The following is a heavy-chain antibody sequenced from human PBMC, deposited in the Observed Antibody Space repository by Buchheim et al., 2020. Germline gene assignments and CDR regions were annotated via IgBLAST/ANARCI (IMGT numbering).Heavy chain of an antibody. D-gene: IGHD2-8*01. CDR2: INPTSGST. CDR3: ARGTCTNGVCYTGFGYYYYGMDV. CDR1: GDTFSSYY. Sequence: QVQLVQSGAEVKKPGASVTVSCKASGDTFSSYYMHWVRQAPGQGLEWMGVINPTSGSTSYAQKFQGRVTMTRDKSTSKVYLDLSSLRSDDTAVYYCARGTCTNGVCYTGFGYYYYGMDVWGQGTT. V-gene: IGHV1-46*01. J-gene: IGHJ6*02.